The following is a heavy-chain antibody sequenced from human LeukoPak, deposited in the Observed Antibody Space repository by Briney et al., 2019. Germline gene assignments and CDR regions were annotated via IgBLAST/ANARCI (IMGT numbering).Heavy chain of an antibody. CDR2: IYTSGST. D-gene: IGHD3-3*01. V-gene: IGHV4-61*02. J-gene: IGHJ4*02. CDR1: GGSISSGSHY. Sequence: SETLSLTCTVSGGSISSGSHYWSWIRQPAGKGLEWIGRIYTSGSTNYNPSLKSRVTISVDTSKNQFSLKLSSVTAADTAVYYCARMYYDFWSGYPAYYFDYWGQGTLATVSS. CDR3: ARMYYDFWSGYPAYYFDY.